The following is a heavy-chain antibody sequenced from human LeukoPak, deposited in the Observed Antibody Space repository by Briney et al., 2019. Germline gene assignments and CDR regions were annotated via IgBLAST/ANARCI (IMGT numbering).Heavy chain of an antibody. Sequence: SETLSLTCTVSGGSISSYYWSWIRQPPGKGLEWIGYIYYSGSTNYNPPLKSRVTISVDTSKNQFSLKLSSVTAADTAVYYCARGVPNTTGIDYWGQGTLVTVSS. CDR3: ARGVPNTTGIDY. CDR2: IYYSGST. CDR1: GGSISSYY. V-gene: IGHV4-59*01. J-gene: IGHJ4*02. D-gene: IGHD4-17*01.